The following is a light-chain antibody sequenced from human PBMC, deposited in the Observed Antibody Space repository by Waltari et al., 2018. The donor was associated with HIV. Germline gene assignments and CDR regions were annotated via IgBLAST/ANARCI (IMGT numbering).Light chain of an antibody. CDR2: WAS. Sequence: DIVMTQSPDSLAVSLGERATINCKSSQSVLWKSNNRNYLAWYQQTQGRPPKLLIYWASTRESGVPDRFSGSGSGTDFTLTISSLQAEDVAVYYCQQYYDVPFTFGQGTKLEIK. CDR3: QQYYDVPFT. V-gene: IGKV4-1*01. CDR1: QSVLWKSNNRNY. J-gene: IGKJ2*01.